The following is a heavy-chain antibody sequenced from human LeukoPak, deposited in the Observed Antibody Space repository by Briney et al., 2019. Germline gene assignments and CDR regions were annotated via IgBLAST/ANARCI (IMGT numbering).Heavy chain of an antibody. J-gene: IGHJ6*02. CDR1: GYTFTGYY. D-gene: IGHD1-14*01. CDR3: AREVKAGYGMDV. CDR2: INPNSGGT. V-gene: IGHV1-2*04. Sequence: GESLKISCKASGYTFTGYYMHWVRQAPGQGLEWMGWINPNSGGTNYAQKFQGWVTMTRDTSISTAYMELSRLRSDDTAVYYCAREVKAGYGMDVWGQGTTVTVSS.